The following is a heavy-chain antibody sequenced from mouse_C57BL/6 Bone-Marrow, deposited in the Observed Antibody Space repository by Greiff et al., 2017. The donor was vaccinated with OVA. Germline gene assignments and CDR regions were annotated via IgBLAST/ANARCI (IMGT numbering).Heavy chain of an antibody. Sequence: EVMLVESGGGLVQPKGSLKLSCAASGFTFNTYAMHWVRQAPGKGLEWVARIRSKSSNYATYYADSVKDRFTISRDDSQSMLYLQMNNLKTEDTAMYYCVREDGRSSHWYFDVWGTGTTVTVSS. CDR3: VREDGRSSHWYFDV. J-gene: IGHJ1*03. D-gene: IGHD1-1*01. CDR2: IRSKSSNYAT. CDR1: GFTFNTYA. V-gene: IGHV10-3*01.